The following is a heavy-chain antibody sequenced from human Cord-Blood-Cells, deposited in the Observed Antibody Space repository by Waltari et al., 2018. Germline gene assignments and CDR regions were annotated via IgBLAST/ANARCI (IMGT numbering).Heavy chain of an antibody. CDR2: INHSGST. D-gene: IGHD2-15*01. V-gene: IGHV4-34*01. Sequence: QVQLQQWGAGLLKPSETLSLTCAVYGGSFSGYYWSWIRPPLGKGLEWIGEINHSGSTNYNPSLKSRVTISVDTSKNQFSLKLSSVTAADTAVYYCARGCSGGSCYSAFDIWGQGTMVTVSS. CDR1: GGSFSGYY. J-gene: IGHJ3*02. CDR3: ARGCSGGSCYSAFDI.